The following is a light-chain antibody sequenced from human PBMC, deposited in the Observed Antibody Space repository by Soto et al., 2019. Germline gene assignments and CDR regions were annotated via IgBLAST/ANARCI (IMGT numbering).Light chain of an antibody. CDR1: SSDVGGYNY. CDR3: SSYRTGGPFV. V-gene: IGLV2-14*01. Sequence: LAQPASVSGSPGQSIAISCTGTSSDVGGYNYVSWYQQLPGKAPKLLISEVSNRPSGVSHRFSGSKSGNTASLAISGLQAEDEADSYCSSYRTGGPFVFGTGTKVTVL. CDR2: EVS. J-gene: IGLJ1*01.